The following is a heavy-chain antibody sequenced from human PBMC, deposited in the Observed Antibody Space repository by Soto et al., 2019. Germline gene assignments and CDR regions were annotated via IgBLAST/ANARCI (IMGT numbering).Heavy chain of an antibody. CDR1: GGSISSGDYY. CDR2: IYYSGST. V-gene: IGHV4-30-4*01. D-gene: IGHD3-3*01. CDR3: ARVYAGITIFGVVTPAGWFDP. J-gene: IGHJ5*02. Sequence: SETLSLTCTVSGGSISSGDYYWSWIRQPPGKGLEWIGYIYYSGSTYYNPSLKSRVTISVDTSKNQFSLKLSSVTAADTAVYYCARVYAGITIFGVVTPAGWFDPWGQGTLVTVS.